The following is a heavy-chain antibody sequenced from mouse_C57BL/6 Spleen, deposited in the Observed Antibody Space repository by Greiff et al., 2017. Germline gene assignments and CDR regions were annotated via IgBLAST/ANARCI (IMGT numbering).Heavy chain of an antibody. CDR3: ARDRGNGAMDY. Sequence: DVMLVESGGGLVKPGGSLKLSCAASGFTFSSYAMSWVRQTPEKRLEWVATISDGGSYTYYPDNVKGRFTISRDNAKNNLYLQMSHLKSEDTAMYYCARDRGNGAMDYWGQGTSVTVSS. J-gene: IGHJ4*01. V-gene: IGHV5-4*01. D-gene: IGHD2-1*01. CDR1: GFTFSSYA. CDR2: ISDGGSYT.